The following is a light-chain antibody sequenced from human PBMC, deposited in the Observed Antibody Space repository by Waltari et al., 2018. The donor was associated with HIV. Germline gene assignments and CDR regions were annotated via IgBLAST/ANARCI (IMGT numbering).Light chain of an antibody. CDR2: AAF. CDR3: QQSYKAPRT. CDR1: QTISTY. V-gene: IGKV1-39*01. Sequence: DIQMTQSPSSLSASVGDRVTITCRASQTISTYLNWYQQKPGKAPNLLIYAAFNLQSRVPSRFSGSGSGTDFTLTISSLQPEDFASYYCQQSYKAPRTFGQGTKVEIK. J-gene: IGKJ1*01.